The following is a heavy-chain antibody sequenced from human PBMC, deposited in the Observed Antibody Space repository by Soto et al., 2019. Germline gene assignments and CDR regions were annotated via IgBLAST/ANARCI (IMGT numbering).Heavy chain of an antibody. Sequence: QVQLQESGPGLVKPSQTLSLTCTVSGGSISSGGYYWSWIRQHPGKGLEWIGYIYYSGSTYYTPSLKSRVTLSVDTSKNQFSLKLSSVTAADTAVYYCARKGSSSSSVWFDPWGQGTLVTVSS. CDR3: ARKGSSSSSVWFDP. CDR2: IYYSGST. CDR1: GGSISSGGYY. J-gene: IGHJ5*02. D-gene: IGHD6-6*01. V-gene: IGHV4-31*03.